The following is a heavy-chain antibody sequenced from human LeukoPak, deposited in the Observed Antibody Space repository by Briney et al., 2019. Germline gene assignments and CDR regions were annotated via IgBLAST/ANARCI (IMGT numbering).Heavy chain of an antibody. CDR1: GLTVSSNY. V-gene: IGHV3-53*01. Sequence: PGGSLRLSCAASGLTVSSNYMSWVRQAPGKGLEWVSAISGSGGSTYYADSVKGRCTISRDNSKNTLYLQMNSLRVEDTAVYYCARGLFLSGYLDAFDIWGQGTVVTVSS. J-gene: IGHJ3*02. CDR3: ARGLFLSGYLDAFDI. CDR2: ISGSGGST. D-gene: IGHD3-22*01.